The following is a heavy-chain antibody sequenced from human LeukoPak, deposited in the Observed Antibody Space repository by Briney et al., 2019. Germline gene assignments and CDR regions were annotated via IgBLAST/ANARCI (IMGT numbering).Heavy chain of an antibody. D-gene: IGHD4-17*01. CDR2: ISYDGSNK. J-gene: IGHJ4*02. Sequence: GRSLRLSCAASGFTFSSYGMHWVRQAPGKGLEWVAVISYDGSNKYYADSVKGRFTISRDNSKNTLYLQMNSLRAEDTAVYYCATQATVTDAYFGYWGQGTLVTVSS. CDR3: ATQATVTDAYFGY. V-gene: IGHV3-30*03. CDR1: GFTFSSYG.